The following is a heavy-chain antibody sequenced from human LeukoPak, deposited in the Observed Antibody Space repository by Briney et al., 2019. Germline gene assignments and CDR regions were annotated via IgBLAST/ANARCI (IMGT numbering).Heavy chain of an antibody. Sequence: SVKVSCNASGGTFSSYAISWVRQAPGQGLEWMGGIIPIFGTANYAQKFQGRVTITADESTSTAYMELSSLRSEDTAVYYCARGWGAYYYDSSGYYDYWGQGTLVTVS. CDR2: IIPIFGTA. CDR1: GGTFSSYA. D-gene: IGHD3-22*01. CDR3: ARGWGAYYYDSSGYYDY. V-gene: IGHV1-69*01. J-gene: IGHJ4*02.